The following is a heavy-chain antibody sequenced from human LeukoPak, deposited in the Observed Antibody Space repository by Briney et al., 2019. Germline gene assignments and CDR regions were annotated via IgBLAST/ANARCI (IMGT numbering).Heavy chain of an antibody. J-gene: IGHJ4*02. Sequence: GGSLRLSCAASGFTFSDYYMSWIRQAPGKGLEWVSYISSSSSYTNYADSVKGRFTISRDNAKNSLYLQMNSLRAEDTALYYCASNYYDRSGDRKADYWGQGTLVIVSS. V-gene: IGHV3-11*03. CDR1: GFTFSDYY. CDR2: ISSSSSYT. D-gene: IGHD3-22*01. CDR3: ASNYYDRSGDRKADY.